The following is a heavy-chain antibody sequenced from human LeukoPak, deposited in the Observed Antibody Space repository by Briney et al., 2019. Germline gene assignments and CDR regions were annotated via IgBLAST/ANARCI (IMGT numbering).Heavy chain of an antibody. Sequence: PSETLSLTCTVSGGSIRSSSYLWGWIRQPPGKGLEWIGSIYDSGTTYYNPSLKSRITISVDTSKNEFSLKLNSVTAADTAVYYCARSSEGRYYYDSSGYSYYYYYMDVWGKGTTVTVSS. CDR1: GGSIRSSSYL. D-gene: IGHD3-22*01. CDR3: ARSSEGRYYYDSSGYSYYYYYMDV. CDR2: IYDSGTT. V-gene: IGHV4-39*07. J-gene: IGHJ6*03.